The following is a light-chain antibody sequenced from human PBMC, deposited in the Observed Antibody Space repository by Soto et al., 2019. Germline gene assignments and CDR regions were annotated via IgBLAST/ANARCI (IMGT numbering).Light chain of an antibody. CDR1: QSVSNY. V-gene: IGKV1-39*01. CDR2: AAS. CDR3: QQSYNTPMYT. J-gene: IGKJ2*01. Sequence: DIQMTQSPSSLSASVGDRVTITCRASQSVSNYLNWYQQKPGKAPKLLIYAASSLQSGVPSRFSGSGSGTDFTLTISSLQPEDFVTYYCQQSYNTPMYTFGQGTKLEIK.